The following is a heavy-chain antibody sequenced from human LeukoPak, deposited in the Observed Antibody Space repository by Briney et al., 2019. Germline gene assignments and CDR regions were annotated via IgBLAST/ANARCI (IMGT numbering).Heavy chain of an antibody. CDR2: IRYDESHK. Sequence: GGSLRLSCAATGFSFRDRYMSWIRQAPGKGLEWVAFIRYDESHKYYIDSVKGRFTISRDNSKNTLYLQMNSLRAEDTAVYYCCGIAVAGIYWGQGTLVTVSS. J-gene: IGHJ4*02. CDR3: CGIAVAGIY. V-gene: IGHV3-30*02. CDR1: GFSFRDRY. D-gene: IGHD6-19*01.